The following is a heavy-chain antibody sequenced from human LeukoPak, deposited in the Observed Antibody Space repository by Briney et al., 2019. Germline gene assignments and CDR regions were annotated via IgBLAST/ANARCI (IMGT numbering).Heavy chain of an antibody. D-gene: IGHD6-19*01. J-gene: IGHJ6*02. V-gene: IGHV5-51*01. CDR2: IYPGDSDT. CDR3: ARHGIAVTAPQVYYYGMDV. CDR1: GYSFTSYW. Sequence: GESLKISCKGSGYSFTSYWIGWVRQMPGKGLEWMGIIYPGDSDTRYSPSFQGQVTISADKSISTAYLQWSSLKASDTATYYCARHGIAVTAPQVYYYGMDVWGQGTTVTVSS.